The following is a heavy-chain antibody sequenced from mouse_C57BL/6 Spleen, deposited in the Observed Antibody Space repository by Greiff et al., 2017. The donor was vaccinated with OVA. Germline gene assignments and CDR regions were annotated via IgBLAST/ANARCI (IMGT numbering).Heavy chain of an antibody. CDR2: IDPENGDT. D-gene: IGHD4-1*01. CDR3: TLTGAMLDY. CDR1: GFNIKDDY. V-gene: IGHV14-4*01. J-gene: IGHJ2*01. Sequence: DVQLQESGAELVRPGASVKLSCTASGFNIKDDYMHWVKQRPEQGLEWIGWIDPENGDTEYASKFQGKATITADTSSNTAYLQLSSLTSEDTAVYYCTLTGAMLDYWGQGTTLTVSS.